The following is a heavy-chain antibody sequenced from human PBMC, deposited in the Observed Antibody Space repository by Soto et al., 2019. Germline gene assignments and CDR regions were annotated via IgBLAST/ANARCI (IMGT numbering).Heavy chain of an antibody. V-gene: IGHV4-59*01. CDR1: GDSISTYY. D-gene: IGHD1-1*01. J-gene: IGHJ4*02. Sequence: SETLSLTCTVSGDSISTYYWSWIRQPPGKGLQWIGYIFYSGGTAYNPSLKSRVTISLDMSKKQISLKLSSVTTADTATYFCARLQLVQKVIDYWGQGTLVTVSS. CDR3: ARLQLVQKVIDY. CDR2: IFYSGGT.